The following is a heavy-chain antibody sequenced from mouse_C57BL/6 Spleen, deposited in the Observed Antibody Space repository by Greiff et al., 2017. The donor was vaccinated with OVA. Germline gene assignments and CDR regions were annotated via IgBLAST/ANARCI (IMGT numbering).Heavy chain of an antibody. CDR2: IYPGDGDT. CDR1: GYAFSSSW. V-gene: IGHV1-82*01. D-gene: IGHD1-1*01. J-gene: IGHJ2*01. CDR3: ARRPNYYGSSYVDY. Sequence: QVQLKESGPELVKPGASVKISCKASGYAFSSSWMNWVKQRPGKGLEWIGRIYPGDGDTNYNGKFKGKATLTADKSSSTAYMQLSSLTSEDSAVYFCARRPNYYGSSYVDYWGQGTTLTVSS.